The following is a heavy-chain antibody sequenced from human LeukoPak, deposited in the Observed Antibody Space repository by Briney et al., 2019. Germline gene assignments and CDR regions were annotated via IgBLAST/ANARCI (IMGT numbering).Heavy chain of an antibody. J-gene: IGHJ2*01. V-gene: IGHV1-46*01. D-gene: IGHD3-22*01. CDR2: INSSGGST. CDR3: ARATYYYDSSGRTLTALDWYFDL. Sequence: ASVKVSCKASGYTFTSYYMHWVRQAPGQGLEWMGIINSSGGSTSYAQKFQGRVTMTRDTSTSTVYMELSSLRSEDTAVYYCARATYYYDSSGRTLTALDWYFDLWGRGTLVTVSS. CDR1: GYTFTSYY.